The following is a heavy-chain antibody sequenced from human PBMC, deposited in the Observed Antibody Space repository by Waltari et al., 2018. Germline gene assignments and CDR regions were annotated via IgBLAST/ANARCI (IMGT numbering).Heavy chain of an antibody. CDR3: ARGWGRTIDY. J-gene: IGHJ4*02. Sequence: VQLQQWGAGLLKPSATLSLTCAVYGGSFSGYYWSWIRQPPGKGLEWIGEIKHNGRPNYNQSLKSRVTISVDTSKNQFSLKLSSVTAADTAVYYCARGWGRTIDYWGQGTLVTVSS. CDR2: IKHNGRP. CDR1: GGSFSGYY. D-gene: IGHD7-27*01. V-gene: IGHV4-34*01.